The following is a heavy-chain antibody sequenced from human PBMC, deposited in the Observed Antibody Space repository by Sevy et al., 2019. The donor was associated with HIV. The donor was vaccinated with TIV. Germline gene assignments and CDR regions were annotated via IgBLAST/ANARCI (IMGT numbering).Heavy chain of an antibody. Sequence: ASVKVSCKASGYTFSSYGISWVRQAPGQGLEWMGWISDYNGYTNYAHKFQGRVTMSTETSTRTAYMELRSLRSDDTAVYFCAREGYYYRSGTYRPPNYYGMVVWGQGTAVTVSS. J-gene: IGHJ6*02. CDR3: AREGYYYRSGTYRPPNYYGMVV. CDR2: ISDYNGYT. CDR1: GYTFSSYG. V-gene: IGHV1-18*01. D-gene: IGHD3-10*01.